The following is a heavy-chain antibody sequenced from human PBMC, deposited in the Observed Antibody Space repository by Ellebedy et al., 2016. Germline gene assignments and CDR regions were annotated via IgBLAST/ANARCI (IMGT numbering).Heavy chain of an antibody. CDR1: GFTFSSYG. CDR2: IWYDGSNK. Sequence: GGSLRLSCAASGFTFSSYGMHWVRQAPGKGLEWVAVIWYDGSNKYYADSVKGRFTISRDNSKNTLYLQMNSLRAEDTAVYYCARELASEDSSGYWQVDYWGQGTLVTVSS. J-gene: IGHJ4*02. D-gene: IGHD3-22*01. CDR3: ARELASEDSSGYWQVDY. V-gene: IGHV3-33*08.